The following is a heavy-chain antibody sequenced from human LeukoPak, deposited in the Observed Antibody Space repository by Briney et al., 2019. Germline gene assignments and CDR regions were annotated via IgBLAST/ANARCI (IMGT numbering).Heavy chain of an antibody. Sequence: ASVKVSCKASGYTFTGYYMHWVRQAPGQGLEWMGWIKPNSGGTNYAQKFQGWVTMTRDTSISTAYMELSRLRSDDTAVYYCARDIRGPTDSSYGMDVWGQGTTVTVSS. CDR3: ARDIRGPTDSSYGMDV. CDR1: GYTFTGYY. V-gene: IGHV1-2*04. CDR2: IKPNSGGT. D-gene: IGHD1-14*01. J-gene: IGHJ6*02.